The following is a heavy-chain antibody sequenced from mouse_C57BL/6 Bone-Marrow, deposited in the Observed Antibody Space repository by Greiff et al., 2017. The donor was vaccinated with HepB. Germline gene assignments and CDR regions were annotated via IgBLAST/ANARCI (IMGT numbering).Heavy chain of an antibody. V-gene: IGHV1-64*01. Sequence: VQLQQPGAGLVKPGASVKLSCKASGYTFTSYWMHWVKQRPGQGLEWIGMIHPNSGSTNYNEKFKSKATLTVDKSSSTAYMQLSSLTSEDSAVYYCARGHYYGSSSYYFDYWGQGTTLTVSS. D-gene: IGHD1-1*01. J-gene: IGHJ2*01. CDR2: IHPNSGST. CDR3: ARGHYYGSSSYYFDY. CDR1: GYTFTSYW.